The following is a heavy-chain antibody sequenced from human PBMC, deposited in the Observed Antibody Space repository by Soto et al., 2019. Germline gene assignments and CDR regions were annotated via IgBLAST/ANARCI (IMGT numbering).Heavy chain of an antibody. Sequence: QLQLQESGPGLVKPSETLSLTCTVSGGSVSSSTYYWAWIRQPPGKGLDWIGSVYYNGNTYYGPSLKSRVTLSIDTSKNQCSLSLSSVTAADTAFYFCARHPNSGWLGSWGQGILVTVSS. CDR1: GGSVSSSTYY. V-gene: IGHV4-39*01. CDR2: VYYNGNT. J-gene: IGHJ5*02. D-gene: IGHD5-12*01. CDR3: ARHPNSGWLGS.